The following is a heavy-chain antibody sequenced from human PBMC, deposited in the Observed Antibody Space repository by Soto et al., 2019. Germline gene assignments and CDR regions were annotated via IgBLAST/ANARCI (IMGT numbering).Heavy chain of an antibody. CDR2: ICSNDEK. D-gene: IGHD3-10*01. Sequence: ESGPTLVNPTETLTLTCTVSGFSLSNARMVVSWIRRPPGKALEWLAHICSNDEKSYSTSLKSRLTVSKDTYKSQVVLTMTNMDPVDTATYYYARMWPITIGDMDVWGQGTMVTVSS. J-gene: IGHJ6*02. CDR1: GFSLSNARMV. V-gene: IGHV2-26*01. CDR3: ARMWPITIGDMDV.